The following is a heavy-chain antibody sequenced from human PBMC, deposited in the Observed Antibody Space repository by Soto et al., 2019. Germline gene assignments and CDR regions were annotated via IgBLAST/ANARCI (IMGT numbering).Heavy chain of an antibody. CDR2: LGGSGGTT. V-gene: IGHV3-23*01. CDR3: AKGSFDSSGYYYGWFDS. Sequence: GGSLRLSCSASGFTFRFYAMTWVRQAPGKGLEWVSALGGSGGTTYYAGSVKGRFTISRDNSKNTLYLQMNSLGVEDTAMYYCAKGSFDSSGYYYGWFDSWGQGTLVTVSS. J-gene: IGHJ5*01. D-gene: IGHD3-22*01. CDR1: GFTFRFYA.